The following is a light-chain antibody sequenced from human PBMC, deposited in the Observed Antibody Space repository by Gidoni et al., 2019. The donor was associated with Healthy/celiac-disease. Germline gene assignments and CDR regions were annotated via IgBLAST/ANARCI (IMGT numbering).Light chain of an antibody. J-gene: IGLJ1*01. Sequence: QPALTQPPSASGSPGPSVTISCTGTSSDVGGYNYVSWYQQHPGKAPKLMIYEVSKRPSGVPDRFSGSKSGNTASLTVSGLQAEDEADYYCSSYAGSNNLGVFGTGTKVTVL. V-gene: IGLV2-8*01. CDR1: SSDVGGYNY. CDR3: SSYAGSNNLGV. CDR2: EVS.